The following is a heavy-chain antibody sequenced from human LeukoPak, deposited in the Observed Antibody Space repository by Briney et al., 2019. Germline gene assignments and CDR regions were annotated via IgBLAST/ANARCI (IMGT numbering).Heavy chain of an antibody. Sequence: PRGSLRLSCAASGFTFSNAWMSWVRQAPGKGLEWVGRIKSKTDGGTTDYAAPVKGRCTISRDDSKNTLYLQMNSLKTEDTAVYYCTTAYSSGWYDPAIPVDYSYQGTLVIVSS. CDR2: IKSKTDGGTT. D-gene: IGHD6-19*01. CDR3: TTAYSSGWYDPAIPVDY. V-gene: IGHV3-15*01. CDR1: GFTFSNAW. J-gene: IGHJ4*02.